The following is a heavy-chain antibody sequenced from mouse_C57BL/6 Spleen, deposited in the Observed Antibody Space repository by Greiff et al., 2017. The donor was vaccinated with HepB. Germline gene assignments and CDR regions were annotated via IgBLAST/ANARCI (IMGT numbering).Heavy chain of an antibody. CDR3: ARSPNSYFDY. CDR1: GYTFTSYG. D-gene: IGHD4-1*01. CDR2: IYPRSGNT. Sequence: LKESGAELARPGASVKLSCKASGYTFTSYGISWVKQRTGQGLEWIGEIYPRSGNTYYNEKFKGKATLTADKSSSTAYMELRSLTSEDSAVYFCARSPNSYFDYWGQGTTLTVSS. V-gene: IGHV1-81*01. J-gene: IGHJ2*01.